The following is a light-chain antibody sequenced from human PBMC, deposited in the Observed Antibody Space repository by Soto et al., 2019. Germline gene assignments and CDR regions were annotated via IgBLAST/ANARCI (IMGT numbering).Light chain of an antibody. Sequence: DIQMTQSPSTVSAYVGDSVTITCRASQSITTWLAWYQQRPGKAPKLLIYDVSSLQSGVPSRFSGSGSGTDFTLTISSLQSEDFATYYCQQSYSTPITFGQGTRLEIK. CDR3: QQSYSTPIT. V-gene: IGKV1-39*01. J-gene: IGKJ5*01. CDR2: DVS. CDR1: QSITTW.